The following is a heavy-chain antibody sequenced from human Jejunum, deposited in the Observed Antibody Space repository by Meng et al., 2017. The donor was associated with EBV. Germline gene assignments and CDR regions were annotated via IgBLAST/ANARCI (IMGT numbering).Heavy chain of an antibody. V-gene: IGHV3-21*02. D-gene: IGHD3-16*02. CDR2: ISSGSSFI. CDR1: GFTFSSYS. J-gene: IGHJ4*02. CDR3: VRDSSFNVH. Sequence: EGELVEFGGGLVKTGGSLRLSCAASGFTFSSYSMKWVRQAPGKGLEWVSYISSGSSFIYYADSVKGRFTISRDDAKNSLFLQLNSLRAEDTAVYYCVRDSSFNVHWGQGTLVTVSS.